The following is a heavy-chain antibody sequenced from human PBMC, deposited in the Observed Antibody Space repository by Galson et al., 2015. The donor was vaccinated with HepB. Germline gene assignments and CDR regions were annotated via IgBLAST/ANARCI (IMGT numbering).Heavy chain of an antibody. Sequence: SETLSLTCTVSGDSISPYYWNWIRQPPGQGLEWIGYIYSSGSTNYNPSLKSRVTISADTSKNQFSLSLNSVTAADTGVYFCARGVEISMGLGALTNWYVDLWGRGTLVTVSS. J-gene: IGHJ2*01. CDR3: ARGVEISMGLGALTNWYVDL. CDR2: IYSSGST. V-gene: IGHV4-59*01. D-gene: IGHD3-10*01. CDR1: GDSISPYY.